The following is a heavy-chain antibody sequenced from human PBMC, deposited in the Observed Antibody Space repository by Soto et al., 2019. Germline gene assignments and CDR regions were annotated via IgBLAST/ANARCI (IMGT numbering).Heavy chain of an antibody. CDR2: INHSGST. Sequence: PSELLSLTCAVYGGSFGGYYWSWIRQPPGKGLEWIGEINHSGSTNYNPSLKSRVTISVDTSKNQFSLKLSSVTAADTAVYYCARNLLGGRLTLGAWGQGTLVTVSS. CDR1: GGSFGGYY. J-gene: IGHJ5*02. CDR3: ARNLLGGRLTLGA. D-gene: IGHD3-16*01. V-gene: IGHV4-34*01.